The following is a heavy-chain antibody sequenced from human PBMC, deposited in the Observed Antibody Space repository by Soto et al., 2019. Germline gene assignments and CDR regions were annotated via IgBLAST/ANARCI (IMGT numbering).Heavy chain of an antibody. V-gene: IGHV4-59*01. D-gene: IGHD3-22*01. CDR1: CGSISSYY. CDR2: IYYSGST. Sequence: SETLSLTCTVSCGSISSYYWSWIRQPPGKGLEWIGYIYYSGSTNYNPSLKSRVTTSVDTSKNQFSLKLSSVTAADTAVYYCARASGSYDSSVRRRRDFDYWGQGTLVTSPQ. J-gene: IGHJ4*02. CDR3: ARASGSYDSSVRRRRDFDY.